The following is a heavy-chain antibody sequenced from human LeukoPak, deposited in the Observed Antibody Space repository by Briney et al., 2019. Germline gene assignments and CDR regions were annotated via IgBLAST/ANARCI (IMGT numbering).Heavy chain of an antibody. D-gene: IGHD5-18*01. CDR3: AKDRTWIQLWASFDY. CDR1: GFTFSSYG. CDR2: IWYDGSNK. Sequence: GGSLRLSCAASGFTFSSYGMHWVRQAPGKGLEWVAVIWYDGSNKYYADSVKGRFTISRDNSKNTLYLQMNSLRAEDTAVYYCAKDRTWIQLWASFDYWGQGTLVTVSS. J-gene: IGHJ4*02. V-gene: IGHV3-30*02.